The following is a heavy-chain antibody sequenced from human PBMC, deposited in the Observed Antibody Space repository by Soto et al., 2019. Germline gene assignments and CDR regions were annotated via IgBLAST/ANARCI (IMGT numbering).Heavy chain of an antibody. Sequence: GGSLRLSCAASGFTFSSYTMNWVRQAPGKGLEWVSSISSSSSYIYYADPMKGRFTISRDNAKNSLYLQMNSLRAEDTAVYYCARGINGNYYDMDVWGQGTTVTVSS. J-gene: IGHJ6*02. CDR3: ARGINGNYYDMDV. D-gene: IGHD1-26*01. CDR1: GFTFSSYT. CDR2: ISSSSSYI. V-gene: IGHV3-21*01.